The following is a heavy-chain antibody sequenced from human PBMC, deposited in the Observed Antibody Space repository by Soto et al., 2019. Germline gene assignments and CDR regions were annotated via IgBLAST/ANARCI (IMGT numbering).Heavy chain of an antibody. D-gene: IGHD3-9*01. Sequence: GGSLRLSCAASGFTFSSYAMSWVRQAPGKGLEWVSAISGSGGSTYYADSVKGRFTISRDNSKNTLYLQMNSLRAEDTAVYYCAVKGYDILTGYYSFGYWGQGTLVTVSS. V-gene: IGHV3-23*01. CDR3: AVKGYDILTGYYSFGY. CDR1: GFTFSSYA. CDR2: ISGSGGST. J-gene: IGHJ4*02.